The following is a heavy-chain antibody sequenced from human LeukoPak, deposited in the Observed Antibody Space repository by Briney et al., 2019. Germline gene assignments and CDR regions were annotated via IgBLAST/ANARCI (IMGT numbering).Heavy chain of an antibody. J-gene: IGHJ4*02. CDR1: GYTFITSG. V-gene: IGHV1-18*01. CDR3: VRDRDAAPDDVRDY. D-gene: IGHD2-21*02. CDR2: ISPFNGKT. Sequence: ASVKVSCKASGYTFITSGITWVRQAPGHGLKWMGWISPFNGKTRFAEEFQDRLTMTTDTPTRTAYMVLRSLRSDDTAVYYCVRDRDAAPDDVRDYWGQGTLVTVSS.